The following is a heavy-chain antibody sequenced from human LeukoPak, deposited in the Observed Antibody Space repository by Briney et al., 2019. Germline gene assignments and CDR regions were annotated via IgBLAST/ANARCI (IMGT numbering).Heavy chain of an antibody. CDR1: GFTLSSYG. CDR3: AKGQNFYGSGSYGGIDY. D-gene: IGHD3-10*01. Sequence: GGSLRLSCAASGFTLSSYGMHWVRQAPGKGLEWVAVISYDGSNKYYADSVKGRFTISRDNSKNTLYLQMNSLRAEDTAVYYCAKGQNFYGSGSYGGIDYWGQGTLVTVSS. CDR2: ISYDGSNK. J-gene: IGHJ4*02. V-gene: IGHV3-30*18.